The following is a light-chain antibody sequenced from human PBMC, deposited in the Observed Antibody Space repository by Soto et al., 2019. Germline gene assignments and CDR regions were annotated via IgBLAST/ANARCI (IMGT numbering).Light chain of an antibody. CDR1: QSISNN. CDR2: AAS. CDR3: RQSYSTPWT. J-gene: IGKJ1*01. Sequence: DIQMTQSPSSLSASVGDRVTIPCRASQSISNNLSWYHQIPGKAPTLLIYAASSLRSGVSSRFSGSGSGTDFTLTIISLQPEEFATYYCRQSYSTPWTFGQGTKVEIK. V-gene: IGKV1-39*01.